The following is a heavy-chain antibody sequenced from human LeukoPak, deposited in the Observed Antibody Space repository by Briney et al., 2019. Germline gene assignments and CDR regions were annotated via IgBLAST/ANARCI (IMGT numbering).Heavy chain of an antibody. CDR2: IYYSGST. CDR3: ARGLRGYSYGYFSAYFDY. J-gene: IGHJ4*02. D-gene: IGHD5-18*01. Sequence: SETLSLTCTVSGGSISSYYWSWIRQPPGKGLEWIGYIYYSGSTNYNPSLKSRVTISVDTPKNQFSLKLSSVTAADTAVYYCARGLRGYSYGYFSAYFDYWGQGTLVTVSS. V-gene: IGHV4-59*01. CDR1: GGSISSYY.